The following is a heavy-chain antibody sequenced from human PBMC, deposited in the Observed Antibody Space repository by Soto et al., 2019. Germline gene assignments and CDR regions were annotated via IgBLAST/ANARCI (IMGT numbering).Heavy chain of an antibody. D-gene: IGHD2-15*01. CDR3: ARLGNVVVVAATPYYYYYGMDV. CDR1: GYTFTSYG. Sequence: ASVKVSCKASGYTFTSYGISWVRQAPGQGLXXXXWISAYNGNXXXXXXLXGRVTMTTDTSTSTAYMELRSLRSDDTAVYYCARLGNVVVVAATPYYYYYGMDVWGQGTTVTVS. J-gene: IGHJ6*02. V-gene: IGHV1-18*04. CDR2: ISAYNGNX.